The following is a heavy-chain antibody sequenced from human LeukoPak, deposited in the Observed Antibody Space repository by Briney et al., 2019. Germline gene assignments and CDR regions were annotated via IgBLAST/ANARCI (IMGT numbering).Heavy chain of an antibody. V-gene: IGHV4-39*01. CDR1: GGSISSSYS. J-gene: IGHJ5*02. Sequence: SETLSLTCTVSGGSISSSYSWGWILQPPGKGLEWIGSLYYSGTSGSTHYSPSLKSRVTIFVDTSKNQFSLNLTSVTAADTAMYYCARQNPLNWFDPWGQGTLVTVSS. CDR3: ARQNPLNWFDP. CDR2: LYYSGTSGST.